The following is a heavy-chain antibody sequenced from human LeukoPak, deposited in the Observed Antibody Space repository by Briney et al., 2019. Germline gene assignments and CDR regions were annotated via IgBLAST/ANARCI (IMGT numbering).Heavy chain of an antibody. V-gene: IGHV3-23*01. CDR1: GFTLRSYV. J-gene: IGHJ5*02. Sequence: PGGSLRLSCVASGFTLRSYVMNWVRQTPGKGLEWVSSISGSGDSTFYADSVKGRFSISRDNSKNTLYLQMNSLRVEDTAVYYCARGVGLGGWFDPWGQGTLVTVSS. CDR2: ISGSGDST. CDR3: ARGVGLGGWFDP. D-gene: IGHD3-16*01.